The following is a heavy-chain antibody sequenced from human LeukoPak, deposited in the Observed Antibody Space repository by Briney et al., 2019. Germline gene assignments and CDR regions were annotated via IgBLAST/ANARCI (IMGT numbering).Heavy chain of an antibody. J-gene: IGHJ4*02. Sequence: ASVTVSCKVSGYTLTELSMHWVRHAPGKGLEWMGGFDPEDGETIYAQKFQGRVTMTEDTSTDTAYMELSSLRSEDTAVYYCATRPVWGSYRYGDYWGQGTLVTVSS. CDR2: FDPEDGET. CDR1: GYTLTELS. CDR3: ATRPVWGSYRYGDY. D-gene: IGHD3-16*02. V-gene: IGHV1-24*01.